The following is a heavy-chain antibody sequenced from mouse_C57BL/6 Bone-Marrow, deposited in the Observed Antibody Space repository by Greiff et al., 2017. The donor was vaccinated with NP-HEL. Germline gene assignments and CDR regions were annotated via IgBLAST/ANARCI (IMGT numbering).Heavy chain of an antibody. CDR2: IFPGSGST. V-gene: IGHV1-75*01. CDR3: ARRGGCGGFAY. Sequence: QVHVKQSGPELVKPGASVKISCKASGYTFTDYYINWVKQRPGQGLEWIGWIFPGSGSTYYNEKFKGKATLTVDKSSSTAYMLLSSLTSEDSAVYFCARRGGCGGFAYWGQGTLVTVSA. J-gene: IGHJ3*01. CDR1: GYTFTDYY.